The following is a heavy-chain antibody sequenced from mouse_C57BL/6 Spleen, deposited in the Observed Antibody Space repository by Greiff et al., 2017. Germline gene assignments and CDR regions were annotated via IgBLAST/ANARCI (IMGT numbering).Heavy chain of an antibody. D-gene: IGHD1-1*01. Sequence: EVQVVESGGDLVKPGGSLKLSCAASGFTFSSYGMSWVRQTPDKRLEWVATISSGGSYTYYPDSVKGRFTISRDNAKNTLYLQMSSLKSEDTAMYYCARQGASTTDYWAMDYWGKGTSVTVSS. CDR3: ARQGASTTDYWAMDY. CDR2: ISSGGSYT. V-gene: IGHV5-6*01. J-gene: IGHJ4*01. CDR1: GFTFSSYG.